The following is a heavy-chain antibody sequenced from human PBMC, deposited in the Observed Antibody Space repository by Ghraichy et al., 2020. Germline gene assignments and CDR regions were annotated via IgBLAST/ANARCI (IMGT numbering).Heavy chain of an antibody. CDR2: INHSGST. Sequence: SETLSLTCAVYGGSFSGYYWSWIRQPPGKGLEWIGEINHSGSTNYNPSLKSRVTISVDTSKNQFSLKLSSVTAADTAVYYCASHDSEEFDYWGQGTLVTVSS. D-gene: IGHD3-3*01. CDR1: GGSFSGYY. V-gene: IGHV4-34*01. J-gene: IGHJ4*02. CDR3: ASHDSEEFDY.